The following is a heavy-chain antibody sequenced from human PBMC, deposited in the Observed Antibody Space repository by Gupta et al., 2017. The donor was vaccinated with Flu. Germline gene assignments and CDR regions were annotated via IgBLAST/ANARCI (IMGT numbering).Heavy chain of an antibody. CDR1: GYTFTSYD. CDR3: ARMVGYSAKQVRLDY. Sequence: QVQLVQSGAEVKKPGASVKVSCKASGYTFTSYDINWVRQAPGQGLEWMGWMNPSRDNTGYAQKFQGRVTMTRDTSISTFYMELSSLRSEDTAVYYCARMVGYSAKQVRLDYWGQGTLVTVSS. J-gene: IGHJ4*02. CDR2: MNPSRDNT. D-gene: IGHD1-26*01. V-gene: IGHV1-8*01.